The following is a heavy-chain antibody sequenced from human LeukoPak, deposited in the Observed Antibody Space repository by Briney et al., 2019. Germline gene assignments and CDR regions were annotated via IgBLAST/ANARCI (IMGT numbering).Heavy chain of an antibody. CDR1: GGSISSYY. CDR3: ARVYYSSSYDYWYFDL. Sequence: PSETLSLTCTVSGGSISSYYWSWIRQPPGKGLEWIGYIYYSGSTNYNPSLKSRVTISIDTSKNQFSLKLSSVTAADTAVYYCARVYYSSSYDYWYFDLWGRGTLVTVSS. J-gene: IGHJ2*01. V-gene: IGHV4-59*01. CDR2: IYYSGST. D-gene: IGHD6-13*01.